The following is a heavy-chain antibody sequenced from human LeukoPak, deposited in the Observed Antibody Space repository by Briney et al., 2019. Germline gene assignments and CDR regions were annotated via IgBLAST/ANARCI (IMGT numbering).Heavy chain of an antibody. J-gene: IGHJ4*02. Sequence: PGGSLRLSCAGSGFPFSGYSMNWVRQTPGKGLEWVSSMSILSGITYYAESVKGRFTVSRDNAKNLLHLQMNSLRVEDTATYYCAREFEYSTSGAGYWGQGTLVTVSS. V-gene: IGHV3-21*01. D-gene: IGHD6-6*01. CDR1: GFPFSGYS. CDR3: AREFEYSTSGAGY. CDR2: MSILSGIT.